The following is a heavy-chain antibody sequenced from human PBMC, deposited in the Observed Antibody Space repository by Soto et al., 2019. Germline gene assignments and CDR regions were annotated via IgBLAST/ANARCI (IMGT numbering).Heavy chain of an antibody. V-gene: IGHV3-33*01. CDR3: ARENIAVARTKVYYYYGMDV. CDR1: GFTFSSYG. Sequence: QVQLVESGGGVVQPGRSLRLSCAASGFTFSSYGMHWVRQAPGKGLEWVAVIWYDGSNKYYADSVKGRFTISRDNSKNTLYLQMNSLRAEDTAVYYCARENIAVARTKVYYYYGMDVWGQGTTVTVSS. J-gene: IGHJ6*02. D-gene: IGHD6-19*01. CDR2: IWYDGSNK.